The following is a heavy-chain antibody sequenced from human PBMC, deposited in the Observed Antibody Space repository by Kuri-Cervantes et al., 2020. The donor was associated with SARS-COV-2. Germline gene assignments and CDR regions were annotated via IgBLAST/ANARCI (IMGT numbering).Heavy chain of an antibody. V-gene: IGHV3-21*01. D-gene: IGHD6-13*01. Sequence: GESLKISCAASGFTSSSYSMNWVRQAPGKGLEWVSSISSSSSYIYYADSVKGRFTISRDNAKNSLYLQMNSLRAEDTAVYYCARDVAAGRAYYYYMDVWGKGTTVTVSS. J-gene: IGHJ6*03. CDR2: ISSSSSYI. CDR1: GFTSSSYS. CDR3: ARDVAAGRAYYYYMDV.